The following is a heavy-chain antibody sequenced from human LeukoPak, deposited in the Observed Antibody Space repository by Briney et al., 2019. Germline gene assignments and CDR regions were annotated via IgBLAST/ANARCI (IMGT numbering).Heavy chain of an antibody. CDR3: ARXGGYSYGSPFYNDY. CDR1: GGSISSYY. V-gene: IGHV4-59*08. D-gene: IGHD5-18*01. J-gene: IGHJ4*02. CDR2: IYYSGST. Sequence: PSETLSLTCTVSGGSISSYYWSWIRQPPGKGLEWIGYIYYSGSTNYNPSLKSRVTISVDTSKNQFSLKLSSVTAADTAMYYCARXGGYSYGSPFYNDYWGQGTLVTVSS.